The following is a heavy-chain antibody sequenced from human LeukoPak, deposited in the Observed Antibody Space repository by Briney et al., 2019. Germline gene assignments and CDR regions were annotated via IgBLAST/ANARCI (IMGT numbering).Heavy chain of an antibody. J-gene: IGHJ4*02. D-gene: IGHD2-15*01. V-gene: IGHV3-21*01. CDR3: ARDPTNCSGGSCHFFDH. CDR1: GFTFSTYS. CDR2: ISSSSSYI. Sequence: GGSLRLSCAASGFTFSTYSMNWVRQAPGKGLEWVSSISSSSSYIYYADSVKGRFTISRDNAKNSLYLQMNSLRAEDTAVYYCARDPTNCSGGSCHFFDHWGQGPWSPSPQ.